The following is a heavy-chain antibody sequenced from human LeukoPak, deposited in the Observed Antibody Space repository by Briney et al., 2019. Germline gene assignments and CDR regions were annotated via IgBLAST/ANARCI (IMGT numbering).Heavy chain of an antibody. Sequence: GGSLRLSCAASGFTFSSYSMNWVRQAPGKGLEWVSYISSSSSTIYYADSVKGRFTISRDNAKNSLYLQMNSLRAEDTAVYYCASGRTAADYWGQGTLVTVSS. V-gene: IGHV3-48*01. J-gene: IGHJ4*02. D-gene: IGHD6-13*01. CDR3: ASGRTAADY. CDR2: ISSSSSTI. CDR1: GFTFSSYS.